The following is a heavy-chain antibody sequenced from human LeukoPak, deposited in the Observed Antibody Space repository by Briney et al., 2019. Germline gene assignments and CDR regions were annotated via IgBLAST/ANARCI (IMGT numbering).Heavy chain of an antibody. CDR2: IYDSGST. J-gene: IGHJ2*01. V-gene: IGHV4-31*03. Sequence: SETLSLTCSVSGASIRSADYYWSWIRQHPGKGLEWIGYIYDSGSTHYNPSLKSRVTISVDTSKNHFSLKLNSLTAAYTAVYYCASQTSVTPSWYFDLWGRGTLVTVSS. D-gene: IGHD4-17*01. CDR1: GASIRSADYY. CDR3: ASQTSVTPSWYFDL.